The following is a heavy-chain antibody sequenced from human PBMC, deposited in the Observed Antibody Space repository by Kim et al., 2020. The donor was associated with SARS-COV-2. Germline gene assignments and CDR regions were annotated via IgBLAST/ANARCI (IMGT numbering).Heavy chain of an antibody. Sequence: SETLSLTCTVSGGSISSGGYYWSWIRQHPGKGLEWIGYIYYSGSTYYNPSLKSRVTISVDTSKNQFSLKLSSVTAADTAVYYCASRSNQLIYYYYYGMDVWGQGTTVTVSS. J-gene: IGHJ6*02. CDR2: IYYSGST. CDR3: ASRSNQLIYYYYYGMDV. D-gene: IGHD1-1*01. V-gene: IGHV4-31*03. CDR1: GGSISSGGYY.